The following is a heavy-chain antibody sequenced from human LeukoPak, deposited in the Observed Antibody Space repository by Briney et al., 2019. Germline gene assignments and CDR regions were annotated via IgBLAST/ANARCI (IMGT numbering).Heavy chain of an antibody. D-gene: IGHD5-12*01. CDR3: ARAAKDIVATFYMDV. J-gene: IGHJ6*03. CDR2: IKQDGSEQ. Sequence: GGSLRLSCADSGFAFSTYWMTWVRQAPGKGLEWVANIKQDGSEQYYVDSVTGRFTISRDNAKNSLYLQMNSLRAEDTAVYYCARAAKDIVATFYMDVWGKGTTVTDSS. V-gene: IGHV3-7*01. CDR1: GFAFSTYW.